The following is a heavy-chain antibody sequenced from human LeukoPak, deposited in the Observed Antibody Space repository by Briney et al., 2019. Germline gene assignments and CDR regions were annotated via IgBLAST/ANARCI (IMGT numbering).Heavy chain of an antibody. V-gene: IGHV3-66*01. CDR1: GFTVSSNY. CDR2: IYSGGRT. D-gene: IGHD1-26*01. J-gene: IGHJ3*02. Sequence: GGSLRLSCAASGFTVSSNYMSWVCQAPGKGLEWVSIIYSGGRTYYADSVNGRFTISRDNSKNTLYLQMNSLRAEDTAVCYCARDLWGVGFDIWGQGTMVTVSS. CDR3: ARDLWGVGFDI.